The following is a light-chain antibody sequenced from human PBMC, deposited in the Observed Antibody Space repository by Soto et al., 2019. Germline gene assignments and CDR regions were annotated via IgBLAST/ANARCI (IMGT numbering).Light chain of an antibody. J-gene: IGKJ2*01. V-gene: IGKV3-15*01. Sequence: EIEMTQSPATLSVSPGERATLSCRASQSVSSNLAWYQQRPGQALRLLIYSASTRATGIPARFSGSGSGTEYTLTISSLQSEDFAVYYCQQYNNWPPAYTFGQGTKLEIK. CDR3: QQYNNWPPAYT. CDR1: QSVSSN. CDR2: SAS.